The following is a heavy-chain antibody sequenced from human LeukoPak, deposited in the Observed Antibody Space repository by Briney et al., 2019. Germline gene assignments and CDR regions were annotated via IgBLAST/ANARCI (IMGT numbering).Heavy chain of an antibody. CDR1: GGSISSSNW. CDR3: ARDLRVVPAATNWFDP. J-gene: IGHJ5*02. V-gene: IGHV4-4*02. D-gene: IGHD2-2*01. Sequence: PSETLSLTCAVSGGSISSSNWWSWVRQPPGKGLEWIGEIYHSGSTNYNPSLESRVTISVDKSKNQFSLKLSSVTAADTAVYYCARDLRVVPAATNWFDPWGQGTLVTVSS. CDR2: IYHSGST.